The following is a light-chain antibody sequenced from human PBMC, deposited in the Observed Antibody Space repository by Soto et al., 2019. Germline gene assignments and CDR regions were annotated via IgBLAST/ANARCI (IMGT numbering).Light chain of an antibody. J-gene: IGLJ3*02. V-gene: IGLV1-51*02. Sequence: QSVLTQPPSVSAAPGQKVTISCSGSSSNIGNNYVSWYQQLPGTAPKLLIYENNKRPSGIPDRFSGSKSSTSATLGITGLQTGDEADYYCGTWDSSPWVFGGGTKLTVL. CDR3: GTWDSSPWV. CDR2: ENN. CDR1: SSNIGNNY.